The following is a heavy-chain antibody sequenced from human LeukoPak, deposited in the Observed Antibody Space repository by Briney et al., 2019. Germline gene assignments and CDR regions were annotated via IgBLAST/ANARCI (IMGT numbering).Heavy chain of an antibody. D-gene: IGHD3-10*01. J-gene: IGHJ4*02. CDR2: IDYSSSHM. CDR3: GRVFSRVCFGEPVVSFAS. CDR1: GFPFSNYD. V-gene: IGHV3-21*01. Sequence: GGSLRLSCVASGFPFSNYDMSWVRQAPGKGLEWVSSIDYSSSHMYYADSLKGRFTISRDNAKNSLYLQMNSLRAEDRAVYFCGRVFSRVCFGEPVVSFASWGQGPLVPVSS.